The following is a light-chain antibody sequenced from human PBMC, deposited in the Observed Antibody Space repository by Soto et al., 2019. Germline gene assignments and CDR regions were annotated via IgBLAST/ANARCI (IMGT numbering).Light chain of an antibody. CDR1: QSVSNS. Sequence: EIVLTQTPATLSLSPGERATLSCRASQSVSNSLAWYHHKPGQDPRLLIYDASSSATGLPPRFSGSGSGRDFTLTISSLEPEDFAVYFGQHRGSWPPTFGPGAKVDIK. CDR3: QHRGSWPPT. CDR2: DAS. J-gene: IGKJ3*01. V-gene: IGKV3-11*02.